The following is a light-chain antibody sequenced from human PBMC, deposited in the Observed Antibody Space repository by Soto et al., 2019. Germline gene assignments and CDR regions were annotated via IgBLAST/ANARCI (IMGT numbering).Light chain of an antibody. Sequence: EIVLTQSPGTLALSPGERATLSCRASQSVSTNNLAWYQRKPGQAPRLLIYGASSMATDIPARFSGSGSGTDFTLTITRLEPEDFAMYYCQQYGSSPPTFGQGTKVEIK. J-gene: IGKJ1*01. CDR3: QQYGSSPPT. CDR2: GAS. V-gene: IGKV3-20*01. CDR1: QSVSTNN.